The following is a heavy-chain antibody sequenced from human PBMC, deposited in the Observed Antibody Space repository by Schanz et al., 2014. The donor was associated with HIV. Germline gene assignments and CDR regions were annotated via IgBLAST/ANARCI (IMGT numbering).Heavy chain of an antibody. CDR2: ISYDGSNK. V-gene: IGHV3-30*18. D-gene: IGHD3-22*01. CDR3: AKVLIPMIAVPYYGMDV. Sequence: QVQLVESGGRVVQPGRSLRLSCAASGFTFTTYGMHWVRQTPGKGLEWVAVISYDGSNKYYADSVKGRFTISRDNSKNRLYLQMNSLRAEDTAVYYCAKVLIPMIAVPYYGMDVWGQGTLVTVSS. CDR1: GFTFTTYG. J-gene: IGHJ6*02.